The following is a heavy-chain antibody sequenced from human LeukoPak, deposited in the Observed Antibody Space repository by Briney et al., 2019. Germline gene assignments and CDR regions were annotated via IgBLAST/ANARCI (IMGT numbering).Heavy chain of an antibody. D-gene: IGHD3-16*01. CDR1: GGTFSSYA. V-gene: IGHV1-8*02. Sequence: ASVKVSCKASGGTFSSYAISWVRQAPGQGLEWMGWMTSNSGNTGYAQKFQGRVTMTRDTSISTAYMELSSLRSEDTAVYYCARGPPSWGFDLWGRGTLVTVSS. CDR3: ARGPPSWGFDL. J-gene: IGHJ2*01. CDR2: MTSNSGNT.